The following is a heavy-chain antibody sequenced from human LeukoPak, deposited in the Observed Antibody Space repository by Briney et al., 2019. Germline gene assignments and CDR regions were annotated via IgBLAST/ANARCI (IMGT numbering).Heavy chain of an antibody. D-gene: IGHD3-22*01. V-gene: IGHV3-74*01. Sequence: GGSLRLSCAASGFTFTTYWMHWVRQAPGKGLVWVSRTNSDGSNTNYADSVKGRFTISRDNAKNTLYLQMNSLRAEDTAVYYCAREMYYYDSSGYAFDYWGQGTLVTVSS. CDR3: AREMYYYDSSGYAFDY. CDR2: TNSDGSNT. J-gene: IGHJ4*02. CDR1: GFTFTTYW.